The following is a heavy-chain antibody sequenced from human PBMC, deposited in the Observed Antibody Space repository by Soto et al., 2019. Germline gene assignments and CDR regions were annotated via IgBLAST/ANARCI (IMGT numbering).Heavy chain of an antibody. CDR3: ARFYYDSSGYLPSPYYYYYGMDV. CDR2: IKQDGSEK. Sequence: PGGSLRLSCADSGFTFSSYWMSWVRQAPGKGLEWVANIKQDGSEKYYVDSVKGRFTISRDNAKNSXYLQMNSLRAEDTAVYYCARFYYDSSGYLPSPYYYYYGMDVWGQGTTVTVSS. CDR1: GFTFSSYW. V-gene: IGHV3-7*04. D-gene: IGHD3-22*01. J-gene: IGHJ6*02.